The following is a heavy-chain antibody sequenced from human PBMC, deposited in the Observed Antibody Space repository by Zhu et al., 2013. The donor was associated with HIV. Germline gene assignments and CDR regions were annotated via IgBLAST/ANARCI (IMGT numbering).Heavy chain of an antibody. D-gene: IGHD6-19*01. CDR3: ATGAVGRSGWYRVYAFHM. CDR2: FDPEDGET. V-gene: IGHV1-24*01. J-gene: IGHJ3*02. Sequence: QVQLVQSGAEVKKPGASVKVSCKVSGYTLTELSMHWVRQAPGKGLEWMGGFDPEDGETIYTKNFQGRVTMTEDTSTDTAYMELSSLRSEDTAVYFCATGAVGRSGWYRVYAFHMWGQGTMVTVSS. CDR1: GYTLTELS.